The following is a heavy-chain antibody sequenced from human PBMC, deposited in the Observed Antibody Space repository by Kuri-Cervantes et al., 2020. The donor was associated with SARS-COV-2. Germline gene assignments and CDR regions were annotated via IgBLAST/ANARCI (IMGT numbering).Heavy chain of an antibody. J-gene: IGHJ6*02. CDR3: AREYYYDSSGYYYTRYYYYYGMDV. CDR2: INHSGST. CDR1: GGSFSGYY. D-gene: IGHD3-22*01. V-gene: IGHV4-34*01. Sequence: ESLKISCAVYGGSFSGYYWSWIRQPPGKGLEWIGEINHSGSTNYNPSLKSRVTISVDTSKNQFSLKLSSVTAADTAVYYCAREYYYDSSGYYYTRYYYYYGMDVWGQGTTVTSP.